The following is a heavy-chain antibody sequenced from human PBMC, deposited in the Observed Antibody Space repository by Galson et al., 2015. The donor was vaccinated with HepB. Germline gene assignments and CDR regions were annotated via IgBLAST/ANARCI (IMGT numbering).Heavy chain of an antibody. Sequence: SVKVSCKASGYTFTGYYMHWVRQAPGQGLEWMGRINPNSGGTNYAQKFQGRVTMTRDTSISTAHMELSRLRSDDTAVYYCARGGYGDIVVVPAAGNWFDPWGQGTLVTVSS. CDR1: GYTFTGYY. V-gene: IGHV1-2*06. CDR2: INPNSGGT. D-gene: IGHD2-2*01. J-gene: IGHJ5*02. CDR3: ARGGYGDIVVVPAAGNWFDP.